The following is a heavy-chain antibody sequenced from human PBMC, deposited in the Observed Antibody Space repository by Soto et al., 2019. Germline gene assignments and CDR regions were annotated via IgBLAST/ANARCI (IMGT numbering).Heavy chain of an antibody. J-gene: IGHJ6*02. V-gene: IGHV4-34*01. Sequence: KPSETLSLTCGVYGGSIRGYYWSWIRQSPGKGLEWIGDINDNGGTNYNPSLKSRVTTSLDTSKKQVSLMVSSVTAADTAVYYCARGRYSYETIYHKFYYSALDVWGQGTTVTVSS. CDR3: ARGRYSYETIYHKFYYSALDV. D-gene: IGHD3-22*01. CDR1: GGSIRGYY. CDR2: INDNGGT.